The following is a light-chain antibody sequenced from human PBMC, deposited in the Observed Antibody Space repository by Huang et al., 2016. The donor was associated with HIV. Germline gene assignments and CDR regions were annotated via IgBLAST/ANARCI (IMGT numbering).Light chain of an antibody. CDR2: AAS. Sequence: IQLTQSPSSLSASVGDRVTISCRASQGISSYLAWYQQKPGKAPKLRIYAASTLQSGVPSRFSGSGSGTDFTLTITSLQPEDFATYYCQQLNGYPLTFGGGTKVEIK. J-gene: IGKJ4*01. CDR1: QGISSY. V-gene: IGKV1-9*01. CDR3: QQLNGYPLT.